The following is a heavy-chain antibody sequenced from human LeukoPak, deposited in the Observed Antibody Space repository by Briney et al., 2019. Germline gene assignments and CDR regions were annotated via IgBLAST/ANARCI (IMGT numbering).Heavy chain of an antibody. Sequence: PGGSLRLSRAASWFPLSINYMIWVRPAPGKGVDGGSVLYSCGSTYYADPVKGRFTISRDHSKNTLCLQMSSQRAEDTAVYYCARVGTGYPIDYWGQGTLVTVSS. J-gene: IGHJ4*02. V-gene: IGHV3-53*01. CDR1: WFPLSINY. CDR2: LYSCGST. CDR3: ARVGTGYPIDY. D-gene: IGHD3/OR15-3a*01.